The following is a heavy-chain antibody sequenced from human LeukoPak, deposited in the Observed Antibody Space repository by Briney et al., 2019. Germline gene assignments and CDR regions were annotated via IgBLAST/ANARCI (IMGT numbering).Heavy chain of an antibody. D-gene: IGHD3-9*01. CDR3: ARANPPAISFFDY. CDR2: ISGSGESI. CDR1: GITFSGYS. J-gene: IGHJ4*02. V-gene: IGHV3-21*01. Sequence: GGSLRLSCAASGITFSGYSMNWVRQAPGKGLEWVSSISGSGESIYYADSVKGRFTISRDNARNSLYLQMDSLRAEDTAVYYCARANPPAISFFDYWGQGTLVTVSS.